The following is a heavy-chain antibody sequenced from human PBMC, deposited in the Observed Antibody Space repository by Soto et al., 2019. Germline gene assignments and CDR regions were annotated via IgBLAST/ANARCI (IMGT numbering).Heavy chain of an antibody. V-gene: IGHV4-4*07. CDR1: VGSISGYY. Sequence: SETLSLTCTVTVGSISGYYWTWIRQSDGEGLEWIWRIYSSGSTNYNPSLKSRVTISLDTSMNYFSLRLSSVTAADTTVYYGARGQRFSDWFDPWGQGTLVTVSS. CDR2: IYSSGST. CDR3: ARGQRFSDWFDP. D-gene: IGHD3-3*01. J-gene: IGHJ5*02.